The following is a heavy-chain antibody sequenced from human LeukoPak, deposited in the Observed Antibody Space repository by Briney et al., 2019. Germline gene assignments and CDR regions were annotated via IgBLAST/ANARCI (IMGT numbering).Heavy chain of an antibody. V-gene: IGHV4-59*08. Sequence: PSETLPLTCTVSGGSITTYYWNWIRQPPGKGLEWIGYAYYSGDTNYNPSLKSRVTISVDTSKNQFSLKLTSVTAADTAVYYCTKGRGIWGQGTLVTVSS. CDR3: TKGRGI. CDR1: GGSITTYY. CDR2: AYYSGDT. D-gene: IGHD3-10*01. J-gene: IGHJ4*02.